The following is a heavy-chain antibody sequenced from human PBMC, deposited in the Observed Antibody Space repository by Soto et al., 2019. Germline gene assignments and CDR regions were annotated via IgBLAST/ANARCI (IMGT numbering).Heavy chain of an antibody. J-gene: IGHJ4*02. CDR3: AKTAFLGRLLYYFDY. CDR2: ISYDGSNK. D-gene: IGHD2-21*02. V-gene: IGHV3-30*18. Sequence: GGSLRLSCAASGFTFSSYVMHWVRQAPGKGLEWVAVISYDGSNKYYADSVKGRFTISRDNSKNTLYLQMNSLRAEDTAVYYCAKTAFLGRLLYYFDYWGQGTLVTVSS. CDR1: GFTFSSYV.